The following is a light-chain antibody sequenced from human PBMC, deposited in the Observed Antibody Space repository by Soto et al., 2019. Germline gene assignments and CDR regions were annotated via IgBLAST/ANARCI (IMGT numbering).Light chain of an antibody. J-gene: IGKJ4*01. CDR1: QTISGY. Sequence: SQIPQSPSSLSSSVGDRVTITSRASQTISGYLTWYQQKPGKAPELLIYDASYLGNGVPSRFSGSGSGTDFTLTISSLQPEDLATYYCQQSYNTPLTFGQGTKVDIK. CDR3: QQSYNTPLT. CDR2: DAS. V-gene: IGKV1-39*01.